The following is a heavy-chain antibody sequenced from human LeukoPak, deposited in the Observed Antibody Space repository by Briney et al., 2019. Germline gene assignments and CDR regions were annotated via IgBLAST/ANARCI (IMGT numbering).Heavy chain of an antibody. D-gene: IGHD4-17*01. V-gene: IGHV3-74*01. CDR2: INSDGSST. CDR1: GFTFSSYW. J-gene: IGHJ6*03. CDR3: ARAALDYGDLFYYYYYYMDV. Sequence: GGSLRLSCAASGFTFSSYWMHWVRQAPGKGLVWVSRINSDGSSTSYADSVKGRFTISRDNAKNTLYLQMNSLRAEDTAVYYCARAALDYGDLFYYYYYYMDVWGKGTTVTVSS.